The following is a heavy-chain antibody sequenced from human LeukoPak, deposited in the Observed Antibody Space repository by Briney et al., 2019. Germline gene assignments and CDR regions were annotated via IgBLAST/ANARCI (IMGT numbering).Heavy chain of an antibody. D-gene: IGHD6-6*01. CDR2: IYHSGST. V-gene: IGHV4-38-2*02. J-gene: IGHJ4*02. Sequence: SETLSLTCTVSGYSISSGYYWGWIRQPPGKGLEWIGSIYHSGSTYYNPSLKSRVTISVDRSKNQFSLKLSSVTAADTAVYYCARDQIAARLFDYWGQGTLVTVSS. CDR1: GYSISSGYY. CDR3: ARDQIAARLFDY.